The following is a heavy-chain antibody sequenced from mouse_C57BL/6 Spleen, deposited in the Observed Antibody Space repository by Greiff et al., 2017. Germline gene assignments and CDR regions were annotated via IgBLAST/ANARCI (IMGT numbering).Heavy chain of an antibody. J-gene: IGHJ4*01. CDR3: ARGSTGAMDY. CDR2: IRNKANGYTT. V-gene: IGHV7-3*01. Sequence: DVKLVESGGGLVQPGGSLSLSCAASGFTFTDYYMSWVRQPPGKALEWLGFIRNKANGYTTEYSASVKGRFTISRDNSQSILYLQMNALRAEDSATYYCARGSTGAMDYWGQGISVTVSS. CDR1: GFTFTDYY. D-gene: IGHD1-1*02.